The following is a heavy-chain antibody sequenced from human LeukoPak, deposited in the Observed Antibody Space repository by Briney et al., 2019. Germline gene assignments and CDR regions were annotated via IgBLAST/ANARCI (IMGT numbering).Heavy chain of an antibody. Sequence: GSLRLSCAASGFTFSSYAMSWVRQAPGKGLEWIGEINHSGSTNYNPSLKSRVTISVDTSKNQFSLKLSSVTAADTAVYYCARGRRGQLPDYWGQGTLVTVSS. CDR2: INHSGST. CDR1: GFTFSSYA. V-gene: IGHV4-34*01. J-gene: IGHJ4*02. D-gene: IGHD5-18*01. CDR3: ARGRRGQLPDY.